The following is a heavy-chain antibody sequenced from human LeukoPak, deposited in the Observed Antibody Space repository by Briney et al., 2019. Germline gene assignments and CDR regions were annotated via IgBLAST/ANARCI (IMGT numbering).Heavy chain of an antibody. V-gene: IGHV4-59*01. CDR3: ASSFGYCSGGSCYVFQFDY. Sequence: SETLSLTCTVSGGSISSYYWSWIRQPPGKGLEWMGYIYYSGSTNYNPSLTSRGTISVEAYQKQFSLKLSSLTAADTAVYYCASSFGYCSGGSCYVFQFDYWGQGTLVTVSS. CDR2: IYYSGST. J-gene: IGHJ4*02. CDR1: GGSISSYY. D-gene: IGHD2-15*01.